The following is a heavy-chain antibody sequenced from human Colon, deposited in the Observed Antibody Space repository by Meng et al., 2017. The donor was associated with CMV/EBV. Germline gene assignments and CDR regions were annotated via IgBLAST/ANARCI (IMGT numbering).Heavy chain of an antibody. CDR1: GFTFSNYW. V-gene: IGHV3-7*01. CDR2: IKQDGSEK. CDR3: AREGPSGGEVRYFDWLDY. J-gene: IGHJ4*02. D-gene: IGHD3-9*01. Sequence: GGSLRLSCAASGFTFSNYWMSWVRQAPGKGLEWVANIKQDGSEKYYVDSVKGRFTISRDNAKNSLYLQMNSLRAEDTAVYYCAREGPSGGEVRYFDWLDYWGQGTLVTVSS.